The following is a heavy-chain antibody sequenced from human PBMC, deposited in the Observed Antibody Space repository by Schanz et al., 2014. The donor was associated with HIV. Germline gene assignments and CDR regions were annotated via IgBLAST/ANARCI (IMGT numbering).Heavy chain of an antibody. Sequence: QVQLVQSGAEVKKPGSSVKVSCKASGGTFNTYAINWVRLAPGQGLEWMGGIIPIFGTTNYAQKFQGRVTITADKSTTTSYMELSSLRSEDTAVYYCARTVVPAKREYAMDVWGQGTMVTVSS. J-gene: IGHJ3*01. CDR3: ARTVVPAKREYAMDV. CDR2: IIPIFGTT. V-gene: IGHV1-69*06. CDR1: GGTFNTYA. D-gene: IGHD2-2*01.